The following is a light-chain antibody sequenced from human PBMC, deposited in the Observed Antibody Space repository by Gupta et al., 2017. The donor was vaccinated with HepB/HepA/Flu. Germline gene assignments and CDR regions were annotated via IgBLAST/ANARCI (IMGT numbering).Light chain of an antibody. V-gene: IGKV3-15*01. CDR1: QSVDSN. CDR2: GAS. J-gene: IGKJ3*01. Sequence: VMTQSSVTLSVSPGARAALSCRASQSVDSNVSWYQQKTGQAPRPLIFGASTRASGIQARFIAGGSGREFTLTIITLQSEDFPVYYCQQYNNWQRVTFGPGTKVEIK. CDR3: QQYNNWQRVT.